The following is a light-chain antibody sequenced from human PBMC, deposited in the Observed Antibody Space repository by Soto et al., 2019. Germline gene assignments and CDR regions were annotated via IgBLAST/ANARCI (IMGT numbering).Light chain of an antibody. CDR3: HHYGSSPPWT. CDR1: QSVSSSY. Sequence: EIVLTQSPGTLSLSPGERATLSCRASQSVSSSYFAWYQQKPGQAPRLLIHGASSRATGIPDRFSGGGSWTDFTLTISRLEAEDFAVYYCHHYGSSPPWTFGQGTKVEIK. V-gene: IGKV3-20*01. CDR2: GAS. J-gene: IGKJ1*01.